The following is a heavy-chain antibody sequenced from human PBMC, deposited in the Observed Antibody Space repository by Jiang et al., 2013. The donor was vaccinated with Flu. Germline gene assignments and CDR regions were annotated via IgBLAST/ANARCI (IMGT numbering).Heavy chain of an antibody. Sequence: QSGSELRKPGASVKVPAGLLDTPSQPMLSNWVRQAPGQGLEWMGWISTSTGTQPMPRGFTGRFVFSLDTSVSTAYLEISSLKAEDTAVYYCARVEGAAAGKDFQYWGQGTLVTVSS. J-gene: IGHJ1*01. V-gene: IGHV7-4-1*02. CDR3: ARVEGAAAGKDFQY. CDR1: DTPSQPML. CDR2: ISTSTGT. D-gene: IGHD6-13*01.